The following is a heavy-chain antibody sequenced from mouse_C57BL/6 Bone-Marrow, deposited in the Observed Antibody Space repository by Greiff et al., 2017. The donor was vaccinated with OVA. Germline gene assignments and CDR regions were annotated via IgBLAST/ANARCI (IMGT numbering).Heavy chain of an antibody. CDR2: IRNKANGYTT. V-gene: IGHV7-3*01. D-gene: IGHD2-1*01. CDR3: ARGGNYEFAY. Sequence: EVKLVESGGGLVQPGGSLSLSCAASGFTFTDYYMSWVRQPPGKALEWLGFIRNKANGYTTEYSASVKGRFTISRDNSQSILYLQMNALRAEDSATYYCARGGNYEFAYWGQGTLFTVSA. J-gene: IGHJ3*01. CDR1: GFTFTDYY.